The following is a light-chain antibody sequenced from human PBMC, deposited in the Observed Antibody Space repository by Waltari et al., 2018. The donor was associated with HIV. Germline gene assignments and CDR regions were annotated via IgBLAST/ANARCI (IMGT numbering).Light chain of an antibody. CDR2: ANN. V-gene: IGLV1-40*01. Sequence: QPVLTQPPSVSGAPGQRVTISCTRSSSNIGATYDVHWYQQLPGTAPKLLIYANNSRPSGFPDLFSCSKSGTSASLAITGLQAEDEADYYCQSYDSTLRVVFGGGTKLTVL. CDR1: SSNIGATYD. CDR3: QSYDSTLRVV. J-gene: IGLJ2*01.